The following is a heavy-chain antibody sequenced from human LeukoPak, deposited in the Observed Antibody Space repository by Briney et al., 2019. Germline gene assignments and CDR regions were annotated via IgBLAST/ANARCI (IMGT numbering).Heavy chain of an antibody. CDR2: IYHSGSP. Sequence: SETLSLTCAVSGYSISSASYWGWIRQPPGKGLEWIGNIYHSGSPYYNPSLKSRVTISVDTSKNQFSLKLSSVTAADTAVYYCARDYSSSTYYYMDVWGKGTTVTVSS. CDR1: GYSISSASY. D-gene: IGHD6-6*01. CDR3: ARDYSSSTYYYMDV. V-gene: IGHV4-38-2*02. J-gene: IGHJ6*03.